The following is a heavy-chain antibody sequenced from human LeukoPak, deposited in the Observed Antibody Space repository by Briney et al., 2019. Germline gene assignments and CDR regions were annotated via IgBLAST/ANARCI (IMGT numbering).Heavy chain of an antibody. Sequence: ASVKVSCKASGYTFTDHYIHWVRQAPGQGLEWMGWINPNSGGTNYAQKFQGRVTMTRDTSISTAYMELTRLRSDDTAVYYCARDNGDYWFDYWGQGTLVTVSS. CDR2: INPNSGGT. CDR3: ARDNGDYWFDY. J-gene: IGHJ4*02. CDR1: GYTFTDHY. D-gene: IGHD4-17*01. V-gene: IGHV1-2*02.